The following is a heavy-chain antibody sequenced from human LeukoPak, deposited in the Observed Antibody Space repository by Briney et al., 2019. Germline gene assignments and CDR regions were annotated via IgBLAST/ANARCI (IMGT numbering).Heavy chain of an antibody. J-gene: IGHJ4*02. V-gene: IGHV1-58*02. CDR2: IVVGSGNT. CDR1: GFTFTISA. Sequence: SATVSCKASGFTFTISAMQWVRQARGQRLEWIGWIVVGSGNTNYAQKFQERVTITRDMSTSTAYMELSSLRSEDTAVYYCAAEDSSSSSFSYWGQGTLVTVSS. D-gene: IGHD6-6*01. CDR3: AAEDSSSSSFSY.